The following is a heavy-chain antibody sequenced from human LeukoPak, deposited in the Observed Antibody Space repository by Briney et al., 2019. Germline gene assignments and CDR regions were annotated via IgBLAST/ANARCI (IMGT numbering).Heavy chain of an antibody. V-gene: IGHV3-20*01. CDR1: GFTFEDYG. D-gene: IGHD4-17*01. J-gene: IGHJ3*02. CDR2: INWNGGST. CDR3: ARINRDYASLGAFDI. Sequence: PGGSLRLSCAASGFTFEDYGMSGGRHAPGKGVEGGSGINWNGGSTGYADFVKGRFTISRDNAKNSLYLQMNSLRAEDTALYHCARINRDYASLGAFDIWRQGTMATVSS.